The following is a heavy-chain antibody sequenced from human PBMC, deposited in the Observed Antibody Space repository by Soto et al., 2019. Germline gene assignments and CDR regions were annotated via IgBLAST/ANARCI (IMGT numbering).Heavy chain of an antibody. CDR2: ISYDGSNK. CDR3: AKDRPVRLRFLEWLLRGGGHGMDV. D-gene: IGHD3-3*01. V-gene: IGHV3-30*18. J-gene: IGHJ6*02. CDR1: GFTFSSYG. Sequence: GGSLRLSCAASGFTFSSYGMHWVRQAPGKGLEWVAVISYDGSNKYYADSVKGRFTISRDNSKNTLYLQMNSLRAEDTAVYYCAKDRPVRLRFLEWLLRGGGHGMDVWGQGTTVTVSS.